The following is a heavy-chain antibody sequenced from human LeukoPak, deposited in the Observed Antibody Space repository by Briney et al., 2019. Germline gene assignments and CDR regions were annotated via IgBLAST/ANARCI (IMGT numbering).Heavy chain of an antibody. V-gene: IGHV1-18*01. CDR2: ISTYNDNT. Sequence: ASVKVSCKASGYTFTSYGISWVRRAPGQGLEWRGLISTYNDNTKYAQKFQGRVTMTTDTSTSTAYMELRSLRSDDTAVYYCAREDCSGGSCYPGVYWGQGTLVTVSS. D-gene: IGHD2-15*01. CDR1: GYTFTSYG. J-gene: IGHJ4*02. CDR3: AREDCSGGSCYPGVY.